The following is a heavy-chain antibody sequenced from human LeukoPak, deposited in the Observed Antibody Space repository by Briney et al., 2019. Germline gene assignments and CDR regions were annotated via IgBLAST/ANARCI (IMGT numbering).Heavy chain of an antibody. CDR2: IHYTGST. CDR1: GDSISSSSYY. V-gene: IGHV4-39*01. CDR3: ARYWGPYDNSGAYFDY. Sequence: KPSETLSLTCTVSGDSISSSSYYWVWLRQPPGKGLEWIATIHYTGSTYYNSSLKSRVTISVDTSKNQFSLKLSSVTAADTAMYYCARYWGPYDNSGAYFDYWGQGTLVTVSS. J-gene: IGHJ4*02. D-gene: IGHD3-22*01.